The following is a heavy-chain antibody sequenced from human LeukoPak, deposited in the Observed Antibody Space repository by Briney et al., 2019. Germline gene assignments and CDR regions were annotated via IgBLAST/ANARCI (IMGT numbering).Heavy chain of an antibody. D-gene: IGHD6-19*01. CDR3: ARGGGTSGWYYDY. CDR2: INHSGST. Sequence: SSETLSLTCTVSGGSISSYYWSWIRQPPGKGLEWIGEINHSGSTNYNPSLKSRVTISVDTSKNQFSLKLSSVTAADTAVYYCARGGGTSGWYYDYWGQGTLVTVSS. CDR1: GGSISSYY. J-gene: IGHJ4*02. V-gene: IGHV4-34*01.